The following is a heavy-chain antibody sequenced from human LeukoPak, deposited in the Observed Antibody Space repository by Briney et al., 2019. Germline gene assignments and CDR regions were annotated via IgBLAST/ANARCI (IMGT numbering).Heavy chain of an antibody. CDR2: IGTAGDT. D-gene: IGHD3-22*01. CDR3: ARGYYDSSGYSIPYWFDP. J-gene: IGHJ5*02. Sequence: GGSLRLSCAASGFTFSSYEMHWVRQATGKGLEWVSAIGTAGDTYYPGSVKGRFTISRENAKNSLYLQMNSLRAGDTAVYYCARGYYDSSGYSIPYWFDPWGQGTLVTVSS. CDR1: GFTFSSYE. V-gene: IGHV3-13*01.